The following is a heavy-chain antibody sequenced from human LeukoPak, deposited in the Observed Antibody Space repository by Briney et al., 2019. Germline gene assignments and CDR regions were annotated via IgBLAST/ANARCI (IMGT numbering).Heavy chain of an antibody. CDR3: VRYSGGRLGDSSQPLYGMDV. Sequence: QPGRSLRLSCAASGFTFSSCSMHWVRQAPGKGLEWVAVISYDGSNKFYADSVKGRFTISRDNSKDTLYLQMNSLRADDTALYYCVRYSGGRLGDSSQPLYGMDVWGKGTTVTVSS. CDR1: GFTFSSCS. V-gene: IGHV3-30*04. D-gene: IGHD3-16*02. J-gene: IGHJ6*04. CDR2: ISYDGSNK.